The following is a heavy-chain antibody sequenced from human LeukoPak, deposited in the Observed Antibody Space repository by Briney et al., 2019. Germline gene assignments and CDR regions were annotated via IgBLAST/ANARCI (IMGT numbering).Heavy chain of an antibody. V-gene: IGHV3-33*01. CDR1: GFTFKNYG. J-gene: IGHJ4*02. CDR2: IWYDGGNK. CDR3: ARGACASTSCYDY. D-gene: IGHD2-2*01. Sequence: GGSLRLSCAASGFTFKNYGMHWVRQAPGKGLEWVADIWYDGGNKYYADSVKGRFSISRDNSKDTLSLQMDSLRVEDTAVYYCARGACASTSCYDYWGQGTQVSVSS.